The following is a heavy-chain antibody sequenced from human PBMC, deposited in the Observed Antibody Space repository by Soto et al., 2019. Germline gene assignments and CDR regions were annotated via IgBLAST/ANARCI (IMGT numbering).Heavy chain of an antibody. Sequence: QVQLVQSGAEVKKPGASVKVSCKASGYTFTSYVISWVRQAPEQGLEWMGWISAYNGNTNYSQKLQGRVIMTTDTCTSTAYMELRSLRSDYTAVYYWARQQQQAGTYYYYGMDVWGQGTTVTVSS. D-gene: IGHD6-19*01. V-gene: IGHV1-18*01. CDR1: GYTFTSYV. J-gene: IGHJ6*02. CDR3: ARQQQQAGTYYYYGMDV. CDR2: ISAYNGNT.